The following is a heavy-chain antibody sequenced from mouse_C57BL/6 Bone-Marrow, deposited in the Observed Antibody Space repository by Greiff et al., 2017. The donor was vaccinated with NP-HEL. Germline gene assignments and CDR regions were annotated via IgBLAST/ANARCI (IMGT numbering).Heavy chain of an antibody. Sequence: EVHLVESGGGLVQPGGSLKLSCAASGFTFSDYYMYWVRQTPEKRLEWVAYISNGGGSTYYPDTVKGRFTISRDNAKNTLYLQMSRLKSEDTAMYYCARPGPPFKAWFAYWGQGTLVTVSA. D-gene: IGHD4-1*01. CDR2: ISNGGGST. V-gene: IGHV5-12*01. J-gene: IGHJ3*01. CDR3: ARPGPPFKAWFAY. CDR1: GFTFSDYY.